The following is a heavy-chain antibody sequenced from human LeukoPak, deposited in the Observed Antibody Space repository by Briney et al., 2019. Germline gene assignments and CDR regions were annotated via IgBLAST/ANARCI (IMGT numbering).Heavy chain of an antibody. Sequence: PSETLSLTCTVSGASISSSSYYWGWIRQPPGKGLEWIGNIYYSGSTYYNPSLKSRVTISIDTSKNQFSLKLSSVTAADTAVYYCTTPYYYDSSGSPDYWGQGTLVTVSS. V-gene: IGHV4-39*07. J-gene: IGHJ4*02. CDR1: GASISSSSYY. CDR2: IYYSGST. CDR3: TTPYYYDSSGSPDY. D-gene: IGHD3-22*01.